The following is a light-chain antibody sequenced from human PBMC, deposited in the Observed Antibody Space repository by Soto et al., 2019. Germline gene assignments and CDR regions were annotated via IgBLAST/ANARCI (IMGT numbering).Light chain of an antibody. V-gene: IGKV1-5*01. CDR3: QQSNSYPLT. J-gene: IGKJ4*01. CDR2: DAS. CDR1: QSISSW. Sequence: DIQMTQSPSTLSASVGDRVTITCRASQSISSWLAWYQQKPGKAPKLLIYDASSLESGVPSRFSGSGSGTEFTLTISSLQPDDYATYYCQQSNSYPLTFGGGTTVEIK.